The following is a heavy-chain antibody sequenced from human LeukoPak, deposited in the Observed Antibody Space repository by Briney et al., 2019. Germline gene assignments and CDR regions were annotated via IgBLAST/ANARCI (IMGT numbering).Heavy chain of an antibody. CDR1: NDYISDYY. J-gene: IGHJ4*02. Sequence: SETLSLTCTVSNDYISDYYWSWIRQPAGQGLGWIGRVSKFGNTNYNPSLKSRVTMSVQTSKNQCSLKLNSVAAADTAVYYCARQGSDNYFDSWGLGTLVTVSS. CDR3: ARQGSDNYFDS. CDR2: VSKFGNT. D-gene: IGHD2-21*01. V-gene: IGHV4-4*07.